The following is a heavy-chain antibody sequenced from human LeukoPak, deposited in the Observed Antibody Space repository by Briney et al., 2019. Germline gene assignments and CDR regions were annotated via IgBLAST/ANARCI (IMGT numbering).Heavy chain of an antibody. J-gene: IGHJ4*02. CDR1: GGSFSGYY. V-gene: IGHV4-34*01. D-gene: IGHD2-2*01. CDR2: INHSGST. CDR3: ARAPSGYCSSTSCLSTAFFPRPYYFDY. Sequence: SETLSLTCAVYGGSFSGYYRSWIRQPPGKGLEWIGEINHSGSTNYNPSLKSRVTISVDTSKNQFSLKLSSVTAADTDVYYCARAPSGYCSSTSCLSTAFFPRPYYFDYWGQGTLVTVSS.